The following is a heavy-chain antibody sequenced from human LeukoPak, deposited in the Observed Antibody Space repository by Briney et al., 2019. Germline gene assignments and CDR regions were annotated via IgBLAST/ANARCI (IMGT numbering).Heavy chain of an antibody. CDR1: GYTFTSNY. Sequence: GASVKVSCKASGYTFTSNYIHWVRQAPGQGLEWMGMIYPRDGSTSYAQKFQGRVTVTRDTSTSTVHMELSGLRSEDTAVYYCARATVVGGESDYWGQGTLVTVSS. J-gene: IGHJ4*02. CDR2: IYPRDGST. D-gene: IGHD1-26*01. CDR3: ARATVVGGESDY. V-gene: IGHV1-46*01.